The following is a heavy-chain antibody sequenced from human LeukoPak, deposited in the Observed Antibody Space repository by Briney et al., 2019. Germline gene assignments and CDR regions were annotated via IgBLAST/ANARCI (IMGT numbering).Heavy chain of an antibody. Sequence: GGSLRLSCAASGFTFSSYWMSWVRQAPGKGLEWVSATSSSDAGKYYADSVRGRFTISRGNSRNTMYLQMNSLRVEDAAVYYCAKAPVTSCRGAFRYPFDSWGQGTLVTVSS. CDR3: AKAPVTSCRGAFRYPFDS. CDR2: TSSSDAGK. V-gene: IGHV3-23*01. D-gene: IGHD2-15*01. CDR1: GFTFSSYW. J-gene: IGHJ4*02.